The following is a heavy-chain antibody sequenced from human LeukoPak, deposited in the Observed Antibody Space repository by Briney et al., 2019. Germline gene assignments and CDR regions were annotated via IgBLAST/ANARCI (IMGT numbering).Heavy chain of an antibody. CDR2: LWSDGSLK. V-gene: IGHV3-33*01. Sequence: RSLRLSCAAPGXTFSNYGLHWVRQAPGKRLEWVAVLWSDGSLKYYAAYVKGRFTSSRDNSRNTLYLQMNSLRAEDTAVYYCARGPIAVAGTPSIYQHWGQGTLVTVSS. D-gene: IGHD6-19*01. J-gene: IGHJ1*01. CDR1: GXTFSNYG. CDR3: ARGPIAVAGTPSIYQH.